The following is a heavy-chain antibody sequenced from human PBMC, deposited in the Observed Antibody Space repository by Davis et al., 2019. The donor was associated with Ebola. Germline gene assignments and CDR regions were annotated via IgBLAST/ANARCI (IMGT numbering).Heavy chain of an antibody. J-gene: IGHJ4*02. CDR3: AKVEGLYDSSGYRDY. D-gene: IGHD3-22*01. CDR2: ISYDGSNK. CDR1: GFTFSSYG. Sequence: GGSLRLSCAASGFTFSSYGMHWVRQAPGKGLEWVAVISYDGSNKYYADSVKGRFTISRDNSKNTLYLQMNSLRAEDTAVYYCAKVEGLYDSSGYRDYWGQGTLVTVSS. V-gene: IGHV3-30*18.